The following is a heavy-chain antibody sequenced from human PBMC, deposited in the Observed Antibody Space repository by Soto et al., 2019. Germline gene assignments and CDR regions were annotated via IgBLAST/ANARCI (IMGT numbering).Heavy chain of an antibody. CDR3: ARSGAGSYYFYFAY. V-gene: IGHV5-51*01. CDR1: GYSFISYW. D-gene: IGHD1-26*01. J-gene: IGHJ4*01. Sequence: GEALQSSCEGCGYSFISYWIGWVRQLAGKGLGWMGIIYPGAPDTRHSPSFQGQDTISAHHSISTAYLQWRSLKASDTSLYYCARSGAGSYYFYFAYWAQGTLVTVSS. CDR2: IYPGAPDT.